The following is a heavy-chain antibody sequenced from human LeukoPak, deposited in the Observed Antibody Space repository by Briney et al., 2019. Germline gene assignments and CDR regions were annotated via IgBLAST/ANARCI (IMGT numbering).Heavy chain of an antibody. D-gene: IGHD6-19*01. V-gene: IGHV1-69*04. J-gene: IGHJ4*02. CDR3: ARDPAGAVAGRGDY. CDR2: IIPILGIA. CDR1: GYTFTNYY. Sequence: GASVKVSCKASGYTFTNYYVHWVRQAPGQGLEWMGRIIPILGIANYAQKFQGRVTITADKSTSTAYMELSSLRSEDTAVYYCARDPAGAVAGRGDYWGQGTLVTVSS.